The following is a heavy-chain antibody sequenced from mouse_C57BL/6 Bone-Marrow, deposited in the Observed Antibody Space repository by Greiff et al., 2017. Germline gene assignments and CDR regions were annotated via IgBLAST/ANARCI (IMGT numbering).Heavy chain of an antibody. CDR3: ARTAYYSNYGAMDY. CDR1: GYTFTSYW. J-gene: IGHJ4*01. V-gene: IGHV1-69*01. Sequence: QVQLQQPGAELVMPGASVKLSCKASGYTFTSYWMHWVKQRPGQGLEWIGEIDPSDSYTNSNQKFKGKSTLTVDKSSSTAYMQLSSLTSEDSAVYYCARTAYYSNYGAMDYWGQGTSVTVSS. D-gene: IGHD2-5*01. CDR2: IDPSDSYT.